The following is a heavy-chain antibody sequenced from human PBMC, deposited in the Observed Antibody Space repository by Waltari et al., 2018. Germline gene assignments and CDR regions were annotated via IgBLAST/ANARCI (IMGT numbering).Heavy chain of an antibody. V-gene: IGHV3-23*03. CDR1: GFTFSSYA. D-gene: IGHD3-10*01. CDR3: ANTDEDTMVRERFDY. J-gene: IGHJ4*02. Sequence: EVQLLESGGGLVQPGGSLRLSCAASGFTFSSYAMRWVRQAPGKGLEWVSVIYSGGSTYYADSVKGRFTISRDNSKNTLYLQMNSLRAEDTAVYYCANTDEDTMVRERFDYWGQGALVTVSS. CDR2: IYSGGST.